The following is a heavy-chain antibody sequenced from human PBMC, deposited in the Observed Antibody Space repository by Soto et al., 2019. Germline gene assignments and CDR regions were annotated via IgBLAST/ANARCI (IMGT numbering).Heavy chain of an antibody. CDR2: IYGTGTT. D-gene: IGHD1-26*01. J-gene: IGHJ4*02. CDR1: DGSISSYY. CDR3: AVFSSGTYLFRL. V-gene: IGHV4-59*01. Sequence: QVRLQESGPGLVKPSATLSLTCTVSDGSISSYYWSWIRQPPGKGLEWIGYIYGTGTTNYAPSLKSRVTMSLHTSKNQFSLTLNSVTAADTAMYYCAVFSSGTYLFRLWGPGTLVTVSS.